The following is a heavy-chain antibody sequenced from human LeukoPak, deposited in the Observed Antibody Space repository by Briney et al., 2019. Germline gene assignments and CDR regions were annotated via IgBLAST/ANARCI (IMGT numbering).Heavy chain of an antibody. CDR2: IYYSGST. J-gene: IGHJ4*02. CDR1: GASVSSGSYY. D-gene: IGHD2-15*01. Sequence: PSETLSLTCNVSGASVSSGSYYWSWIRQPPGKELEWIGYIYYSGSTSYNPSLKSRVTISVDTSKNHFSLKLTSVTAADTAVYYCARLVVVAATWPTEEYYFDYWGQGTLVTVSS. V-gene: IGHV4-61*03. CDR3: ARLVVVAATWPTEEYYFDY.